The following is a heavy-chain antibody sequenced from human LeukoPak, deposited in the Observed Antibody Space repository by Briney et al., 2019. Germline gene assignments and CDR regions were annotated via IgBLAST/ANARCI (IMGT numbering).Heavy chain of an antibody. Sequence: SETLSLTCTVSGGSISSISYYWGWIRQPPGKGLEWIGSIYYSGSTYYNPSPKSRVTISVDTSKNRFSLKLSSVTAADTAVYYCARDPFGSSPRGGDYWGQGTLVTVSS. D-gene: IGHD6-6*01. CDR1: GGSISSISYY. CDR3: ARDPFGSSPRGGDY. J-gene: IGHJ4*02. CDR2: IYYSGST. V-gene: IGHV4-39*07.